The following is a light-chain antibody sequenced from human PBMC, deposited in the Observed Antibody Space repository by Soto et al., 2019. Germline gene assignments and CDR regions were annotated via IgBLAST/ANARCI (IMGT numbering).Light chain of an antibody. CDR1: QSVNNF. J-gene: IGKJ4*01. Sequence: EVVLTQSPATLSLSPGDRATLSCRASQSVNNFLAWYQQKPGQTPRLLIYDASKRATGIPGRFSGSGSGTDFTLTISSLEPEDFAVYYCQKRSNWPPALSFGGGTKVEI. CDR3: QKRSNWPPALS. CDR2: DAS. V-gene: IGKV3-11*01.